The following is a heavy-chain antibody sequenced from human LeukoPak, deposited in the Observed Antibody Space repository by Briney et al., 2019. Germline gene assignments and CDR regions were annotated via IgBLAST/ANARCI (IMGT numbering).Heavy chain of an antibody. Sequence: PGRSLRLSCAASGFTFSSNAMHWVRQAPGKGLEWVSVISYDGSNKYYADSVKGRFTISRDNSKNTLYLQMNSLRAEDTAVCCCARGDVMVVAATLNYWGRGTLVSVSS. V-gene: IGHV3-30*04. J-gene: IGHJ4*02. D-gene: IGHD2-15*01. CDR3: ARGDVMVVAATLNY. CDR1: GFTFSSNA. CDR2: ISYDGSNK.